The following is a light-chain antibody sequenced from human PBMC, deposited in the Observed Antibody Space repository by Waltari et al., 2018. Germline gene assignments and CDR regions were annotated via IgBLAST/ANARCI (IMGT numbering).Light chain of an antibody. Sequence: VIWRLRPPSLFSAPKEDRVTICCRVSQVISNYLAWFQQKPGKSPALLVYDASTLQSGVPSRFSATGTGTDFTLTISSLQAEDFATYYCQQYYSFPQTFGQGTKVEIK. CDR1: QVISNY. CDR2: DAS. V-gene: IGKV1D-8*01. CDR3: QQYYSFPQT. J-gene: IGKJ1*01.